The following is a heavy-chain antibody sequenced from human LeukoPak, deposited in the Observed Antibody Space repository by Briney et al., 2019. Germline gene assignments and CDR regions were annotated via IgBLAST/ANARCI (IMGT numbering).Heavy chain of an antibody. V-gene: IGHV4-59*12. CDR3: ARDSSSSGRSLDY. D-gene: IGHD6-6*01. Sequence: SETLSLTCTVSGGSISTYYWSWIRQPPGKGLEWIGYVYYSGSTNYNPSLMGRVTMSVDTSKKQFSLKLTSVTAADTAVYYCARDSSSSGRSLDYWGQGTLVTVSS. CDR1: GGSISTYY. J-gene: IGHJ4*02. CDR2: VYYSGST.